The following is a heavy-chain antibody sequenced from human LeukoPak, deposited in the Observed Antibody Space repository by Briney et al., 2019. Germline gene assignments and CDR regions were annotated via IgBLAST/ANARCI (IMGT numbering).Heavy chain of an antibody. CDR1: GGSISSYY. CDR2: IYYSGST. D-gene: IGHD3-22*01. V-gene: IGHV4-59*08. CDR3: ARQNYYDSSGPFDY. Sequence: SETLSLTCTVSGGSISSYYWSWIRQPPGKGLEWIGYIYYSGSTYYNPSLKSRVTISVDTSKNQFSLKLSSVTAADTAVYYCARQNYYDSSGPFDYWGQGTLVTVSS. J-gene: IGHJ4*02.